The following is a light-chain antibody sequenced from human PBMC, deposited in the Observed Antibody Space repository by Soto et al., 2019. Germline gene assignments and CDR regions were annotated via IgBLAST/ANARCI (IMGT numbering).Light chain of an antibody. V-gene: IGLV2-8*01. J-gene: IGLJ2*01. Sequence: QSALTQPPSASGSPGQSVTISCTGTSSDVGGYNYVSWYQHHPGKAPKLMLYEVSKRPSGVPDRFAGSKSGNTASLTGSGLQAEDEADYYCSSYAGSNNVVFGGGTKVTVL. CDR3: SSYAGSNNVV. CDR2: EVS. CDR1: SSDVGGYNY.